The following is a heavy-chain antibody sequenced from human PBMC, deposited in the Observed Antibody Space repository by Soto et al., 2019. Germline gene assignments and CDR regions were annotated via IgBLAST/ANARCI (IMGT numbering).Heavy chain of an antibody. CDR1: GYTFTSYG. J-gene: IGHJ4*02. D-gene: IGHD1-20*01. CDR3: ARDLTGTTYFDY. Sequence: AAAQVSCKASGYTFTSYGISWVRQAPGQGLEWMGWISANNGSTNYAQKLQGRVTMTRDTSISTAYMELSRLRSDDTAVYYCARDLTGTTYFDYWGQGTLVTVSS. CDR2: ISANNGST. V-gene: IGHV1-18*01.